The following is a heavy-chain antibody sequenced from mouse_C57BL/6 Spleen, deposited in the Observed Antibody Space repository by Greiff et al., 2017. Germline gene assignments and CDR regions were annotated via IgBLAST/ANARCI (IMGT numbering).Heavy chain of an antibody. CDR1: GYSITSGYY. CDR3: ARGAPFYHYGGYFDV. J-gene: IGHJ1*03. D-gene: IGHD1-1*01. V-gene: IGHV3-6*01. CDR2: ISYDGSN. Sequence: EVQRVESGPGLVKPSQSLSLTCSVTGYSITSGYYWNWIRQFPGNKLEWMGYISYDGSNNYNPSLKNRISITRDTSKNQFFLKLNSVTTEDTATYYCARGAPFYHYGGYFDVWGTGTTVTVSS.